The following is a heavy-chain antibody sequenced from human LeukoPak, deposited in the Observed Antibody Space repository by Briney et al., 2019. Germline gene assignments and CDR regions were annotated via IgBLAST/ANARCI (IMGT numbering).Heavy chain of an antibody. D-gene: IGHD2-15*01. J-gene: IGHJ4*02. CDR3: AREAPLVVVVAATVNYFDY. Sequence: GGSLRLSCAASGFTFSSYAMSWVRQAPGKGLEWVSAISGSGGSTYYADSVKGRFTISRDNAKNSLYLQMNSLRAEDTAVYYCAREAPLVVVVAATVNYFDYWGQGTLVTVSS. CDR2: ISGSGGST. V-gene: IGHV3-23*01. CDR1: GFTFSSYA.